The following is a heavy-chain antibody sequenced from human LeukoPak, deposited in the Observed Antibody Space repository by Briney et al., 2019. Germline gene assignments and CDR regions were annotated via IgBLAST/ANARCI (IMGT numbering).Heavy chain of an antibody. CDR1: GGTFSSYA. CDR3: VRDRGYSYGYNFY. Sequence: SVKVSCKASGGTFSSYAISWVRQAPGQGLEWMGRIIPILGIANYAQKFQGRVTITADKSTSTAYMELSSLRSEDTAVYYCVRDRGYSYGYNFYWGQGTLVTVSS. V-gene: IGHV1-69*04. CDR2: IIPILGIA. D-gene: IGHD5-18*01. J-gene: IGHJ4*02.